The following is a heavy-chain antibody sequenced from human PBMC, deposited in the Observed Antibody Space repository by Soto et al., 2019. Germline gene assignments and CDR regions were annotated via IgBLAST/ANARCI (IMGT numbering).Heavy chain of an antibody. V-gene: IGHV1-18*01. CDR3: TRGVVDYDY. D-gene: IGHD2-15*01. CDR2: VSAFNGKS. Sequence: QVHLVQSGAQVKKPGASVKVSCKTSGYTFTSYGITWVRQAPRQGLEWMGWVSAFNGKSNYAQELQDRLTLTTDTSTNTAYMDLRGLRSDDTAVYYCTRGVVDYDYWGQGTLVTVSS. J-gene: IGHJ4*02. CDR1: GYTFTSYG.